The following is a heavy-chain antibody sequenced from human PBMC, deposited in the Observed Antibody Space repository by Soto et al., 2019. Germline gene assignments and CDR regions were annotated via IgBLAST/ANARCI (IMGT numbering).Heavy chain of an antibody. D-gene: IGHD1-26*01. CDR3: ASKHWELIFDY. CDR2: ISHSGST. V-gene: IGHV4-4*03. J-gene: IGHJ4*02. CDR1: GGSISSNNW. Sequence: QVQLQESGPGLVKPPGTLSLTCAVSGGSISSNNWWTWVRQPPGKGLEWIGEISHSGSTNYNPSLKSRVTISVDKSKNQCSLKLSSVTAADTAVYYCASKHWELIFDYWGQGTLVTVSS.